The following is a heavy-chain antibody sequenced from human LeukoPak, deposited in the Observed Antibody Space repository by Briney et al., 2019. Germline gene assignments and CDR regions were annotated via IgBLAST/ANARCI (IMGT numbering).Heavy chain of an antibody. CDR1: GFTFSSYI. Sequence: PGGSLRLSCAASGFTFSSYIMNWVRQAPGKGLEWVSSISSSSSYIYYADSVKGRFTISRDNAKNSLYLQMNSLRAEDTAVYYCARGIAEAGTRGYWGQGTVVTVSS. V-gene: IGHV3-21*01. J-gene: IGHJ4*02. D-gene: IGHD6-13*01. CDR3: ARGIAEAGTRGY. CDR2: ISSSSSYI.